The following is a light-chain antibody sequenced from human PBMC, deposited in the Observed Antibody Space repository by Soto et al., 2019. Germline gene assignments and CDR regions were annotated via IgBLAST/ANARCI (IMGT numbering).Light chain of an antibody. CDR3: QQANSFPYT. CDR2: GAS. V-gene: IGKV1-12*01. J-gene: IGKJ2*01. CDR1: QDISSW. Sequence: DIQMTQSPSSVSASVGDRVTITCRASQDISSWFAWYQQKPGKAPKLLIYGASSLQSGVPSRFSGSGSGTDFTLTISSLQPEDFATYYCQQANSFPYTFGQGTKLEIK.